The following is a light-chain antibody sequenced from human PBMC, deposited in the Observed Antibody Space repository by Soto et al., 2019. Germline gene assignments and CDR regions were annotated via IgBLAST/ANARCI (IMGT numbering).Light chain of an antibody. Sequence: DIPMTQSPSSLSASVGDRVTITCRASQTIIRYLNWYQQKPGRAPNLLIYAAPSLQSGVPSRFSGSGSGTEFTLTISSLQPEDFATYYCQQSYSTLFTFGPGTKVEIK. CDR2: AAP. J-gene: IGKJ3*01. V-gene: IGKV1-39*01. CDR1: QTIIRY. CDR3: QQSYSTLFT.